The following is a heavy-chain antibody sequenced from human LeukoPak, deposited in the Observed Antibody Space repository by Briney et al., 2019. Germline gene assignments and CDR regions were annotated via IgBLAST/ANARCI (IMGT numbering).Heavy chain of an antibody. D-gene: IGHD1-1*01. Sequence: GRSLRLSCAVSGFTFSSYGMHWVRQAPGKGLEWVAVISDDESNKYYADSVKGRFTISRDNSKNTLYLQMNSLRPEDTAVYYCAKAPGSPYRPLLEFDLWGRCTLVTFFS. CDR1: GFTFSSYG. J-gene: IGHJ2*01. CDR2: ISDDESNK. V-gene: IGHV3-30*18. CDR3: AKAPGSPYRPLLEFDL.